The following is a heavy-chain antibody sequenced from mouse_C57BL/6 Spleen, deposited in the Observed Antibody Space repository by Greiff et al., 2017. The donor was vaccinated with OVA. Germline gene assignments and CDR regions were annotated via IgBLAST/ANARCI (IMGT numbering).Heavy chain of an antibody. CDR2: INPSNGGT. CDR3: ARSETAQATGFAY. Sequence: QVQLQQPGTELVKPGASVKLSCKASGYSFTSYWMHWVKQRPGQGLEWIGNINPSNGGTNYNEKFKSKATLTVDKSSSPAYMQLSSLTSEDSAVYYCARSETAQATGFAYWGQGTLVTVSA. CDR1: GYSFTSYW. D-gene: IGHD3-2*02. V-gene: IGHV1-53*01. J-gene: IGHJ3*01.